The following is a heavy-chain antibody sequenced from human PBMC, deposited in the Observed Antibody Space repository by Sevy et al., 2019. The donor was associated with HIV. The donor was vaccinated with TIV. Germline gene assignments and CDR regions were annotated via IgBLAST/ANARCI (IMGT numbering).Heavy chain of an antibody. V-gene: IGHV3-23*01. D-gene: IGHD2-8*01. Sequence: GGSLRLSCAASGFTFSNYSMRWVRQAPGKGLEWVSTLTTGCGETKYADSVKGRFTISRDNSKSSVYLQMNNLRPEDTAVYYCVRGGCTKPLDYWGQGTLVTVSS. CDR2: LTTGCGET. CDR3: VRGGCTKPLDY. J-gene: IGHJ4*02. CDR1: GFTFSNYS.